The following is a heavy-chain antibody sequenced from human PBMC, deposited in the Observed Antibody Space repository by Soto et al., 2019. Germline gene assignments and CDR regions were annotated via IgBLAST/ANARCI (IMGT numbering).Heavy chain of an antibody. J-gene: IGHJ4*02. V-gene: IGHV2-5*02. CDR1: GFSLSTSGVG. D-gene: IGHD6-13*01. CDR2: IYWDDDK. CDR3: AHRSLALAAAGTFDY. Sequence: QITLKESGPTLVKPTQTLTLTCTFSGFSLSTSGVGVGWIRQPPGNSLEWLALIYWDDDKRFSPSLRSSLTITKATSKNRVVLTMTNMDPVDTGTYYCAHRSLALAAAGTFDYWGQGTLVSVSS.